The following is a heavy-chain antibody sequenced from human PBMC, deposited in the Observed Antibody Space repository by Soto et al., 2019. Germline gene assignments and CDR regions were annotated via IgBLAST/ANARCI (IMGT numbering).Heavy chain of an antibody. CDR2: ISSSNRTI. V-gene: IGHV3-48*02. J-gene: IGHJ6*02. D-gene: IGHD2-15*01. CDR3: AREGWPLLQTGMDV. CDR1: GFTFRSYS. Sequence: EVQLVESGGGSKQPGGSLRLSCAASGFTFRSYSMNWVRQAPGKRLEWVSYISSSNRTINYADSVKGGFIISRDNAKNSLYLQMHSLRDEDTAVYYCAREGWPLLQTGMDVWGQGTTVTVSS.